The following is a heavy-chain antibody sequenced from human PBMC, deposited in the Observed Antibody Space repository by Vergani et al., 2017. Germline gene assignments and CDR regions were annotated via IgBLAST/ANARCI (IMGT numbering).Heavy chain of an antibody. J-gene: IGHJ4*02. CDR3: ARHLIGYGLAGGFDY. D-gene: IGHD5-18*01. CDR2: IYPGDSDT. V-gene: IGHV5-51*01. Sequence: EVQLVQSGAEVKKPGESRKISCKGSGYSFTSYWIGWVRQMPGKGLEWMGIIYPGDSDTRYSPSFQGQVTISADKSISTAYLQWRSLQASDTAMYYCARHLIGYGLAGGFDYWGQGTLVTVSS. CDR1: GYSFTSYW.